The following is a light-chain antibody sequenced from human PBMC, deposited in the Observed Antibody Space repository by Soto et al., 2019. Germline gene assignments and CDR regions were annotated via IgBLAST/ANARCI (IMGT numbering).Light chain of an antibody. CDR3: AAWDDTLKRYV. Sequence: QSVLTQPPSASETPGQTVSISCSGSNSNIASNTVNWHQHLPGTAPKLLIYYNNQRPSGVPDRFSGSKSGTSASLAISGLQSEDESDYYCAAWDDTLKRYVSGNRTKVTVL. J-gene: IGLJ1*01. CDR2: YNN. V-gene: IGLV1-44*01. CDR1: NSNIASNT.